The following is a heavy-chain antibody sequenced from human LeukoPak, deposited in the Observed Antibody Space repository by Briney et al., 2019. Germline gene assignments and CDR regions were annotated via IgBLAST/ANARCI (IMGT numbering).Heavy chain of an antibody. CDR3: ARDLGDYYYDSSGYRDDAFDI. CDR1: GFTFSSYW. V-gene: IGHV3-7*01. D-gene: IGHD3-22*01. J-gene: IGHJ3*02. Sequence: GGSLRLSCAASGFTFSSYWMSWVRQAPGKGLEWVANIKQDGSEKYYVDSVKGRFTISRDNAKNSLYLQMNSLRAEDTAVYYCARDLGDYYYDSSGYRDDAFDIWGQGTMVTVSS. CDR2: IKQDGSEK.